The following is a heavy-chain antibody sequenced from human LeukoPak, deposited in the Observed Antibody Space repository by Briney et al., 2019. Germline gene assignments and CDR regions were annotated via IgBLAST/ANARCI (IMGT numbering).Heavy chain of an antibody. CDR3: ARAAVTTSRYFQH. CDR2: IYNSGHT. Sequence: SETLSLTCTVSGGSLSKYFLCWIRQPPGTGLEWIGYIYNSGHTNYNPSLKSRVTISEDTSKNQISLKLSSVTAADTAVYYCARAAVTTSRYFQHWGQGTLVTVSS. D-gene: IGHD4-17*01. CDR1: GGSLSKYF. V-gene: IGHV4-59*01. J-gene: IGHJ1*01.